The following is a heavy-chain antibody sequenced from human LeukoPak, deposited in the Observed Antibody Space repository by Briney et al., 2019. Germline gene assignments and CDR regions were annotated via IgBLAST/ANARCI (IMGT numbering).Heavy chain of an antibody. CDR1: GFTFSSYW. V-gene: IGHV3-74*01. CDR3: ARDAGYCSGGSCYPYFDY. D-gene: IGHD2-15*01. J-gene: IGHJ4*02. CDR2: INSDGSST. Sequence: GGSLRLSCAASGFTFSSYWMHWVRHAPGKGLVWVSRINSDGSSTSYADSVKGRFTISRDNAKNTLYLQMNSLRAEDTAVYYCARDAGYCSGGSCYPYFDYWGQGTLVTVSS.